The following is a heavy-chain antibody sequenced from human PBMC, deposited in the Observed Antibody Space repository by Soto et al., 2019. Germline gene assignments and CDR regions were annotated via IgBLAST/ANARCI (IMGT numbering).Heavy chain of an antibody. D-gene: IGHD1-26*01. CDR1: GYTFTNYA. V-gene: IGHV1-3*01. Sequence: QVQLVQSGAEVKKPGASVKVSCKASGYTFTNYAMHWVRQAPGQRLEWMGWINAGNGNTKYSQKFQGRVTITRDTAASTADMELSSLRSEDTAVYYCARGGSRYWYFDLWGRGTLVTVSS. CDR2: INAGNGNT. J-gene: IGHJ2*01. CDR3: ARGGSRYWYFDL.